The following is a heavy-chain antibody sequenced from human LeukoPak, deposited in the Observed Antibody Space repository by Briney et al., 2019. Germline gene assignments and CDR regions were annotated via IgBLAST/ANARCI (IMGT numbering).Heavy chain of an antibody. D-gene: IGHD6-13*01. V-gene: IGHV3-9*01. CDR2: IRWGGRNI. CDR1: GFTFDDYA. J-gene: IGHJ4*02. Sequence: GGSLRLSCAGSGFTFDDYAMHWVRQVPGKGLEWVSGIRWGGRNIGYADSVKGRFTISRDNAKNSLYLQVNSLRAEDTALYYCAMSRYSSSWYGGVFDYWGQGTLVTVSS. CDR3: AMSRYSSSWYGGVFDY.